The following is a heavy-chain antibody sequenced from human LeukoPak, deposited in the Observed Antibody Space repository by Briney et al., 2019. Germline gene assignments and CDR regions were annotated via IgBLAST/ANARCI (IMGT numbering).Heavy chain of an antibody. CDR2: ISNSGSTI. J-gene: IGHJ4*02. CDR1: GFTFSSYE. Sequence: GGSLRLSCAASGFTFSSYEMTWVRQAPGKGLEWVSYISNSGSTIYYGDSVKGRFTISRDNAKKSLYLQMSSLRTEDTAVYYCASIPVGGLYYFDYWGQGTLVTVSS. CDR3: ASIPVGGLYYFDY. V-gene: IGHV3-48*03. D-gene: IGHD6-19*01.